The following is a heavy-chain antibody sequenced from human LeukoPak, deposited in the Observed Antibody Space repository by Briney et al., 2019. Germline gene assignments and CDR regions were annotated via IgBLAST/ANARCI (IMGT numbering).Heavy chain of an antibody. CDR3: ARDRRAYDSSGGYTIIDY. CDR1: GLTFSSYW. Sequence: GGSLRLSFAASGLTFSSYWMSWVRQAPGKGLEWVANIKQDGSEQYYVDSVKGRFTISRDNAKNSLYVQMNSLRAEDTAVYYCARDRRAYDSSGGYTIIDYWGQGTLVTVSS. CDR2: IKQDGSEQ. V-gene: IGHV3-7*01. J-gene: IGHJ4*02. D-gene: IGHD3-22*01.